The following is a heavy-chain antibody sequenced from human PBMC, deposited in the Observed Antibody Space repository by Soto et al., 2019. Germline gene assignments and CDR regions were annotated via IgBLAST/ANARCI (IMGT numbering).Heavy chain of an antibody. J-gene: IGHJ4*02. CDR3: AKLPDYYDRRGHFAY. CDR2: ISGSGGST. CDR1: GFTFSSYA. D-gene: IGHD3-22*01. V-gene: IGHV3-23*01. Sequence: GGSLRLSCAASGFTFSSYAMSWVRQAPGKGLEWVSAISGSGGSTYYADSVKGRFTISRDNSKNTLYLQMNSLRAEDTAVYYCAKLPDYYDRRGHFAYWGQGTLVTVSS.